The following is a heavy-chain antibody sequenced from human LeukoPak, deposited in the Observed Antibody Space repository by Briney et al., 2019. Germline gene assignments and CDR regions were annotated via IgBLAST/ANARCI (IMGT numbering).Heavy chain of an antibody. CDR2: IYPDDSDT. D-gene: IGHD2-15*01. V-gene: IGHV5-51*01. J-gene: IGHJ4*02. CDR3: ARHRNSFRHPDY. CDR1: GYTFTNYW. Sequence: GESLKISCKSSGYTFTNYWIGWVRQMPGRGLEWMGIIYPDDSDTRYMPSFQGQVTISVDKSIGTAYLQWGSLKATDTAMYYCARHRNSFRHPDYWGQGTPVTVSS.